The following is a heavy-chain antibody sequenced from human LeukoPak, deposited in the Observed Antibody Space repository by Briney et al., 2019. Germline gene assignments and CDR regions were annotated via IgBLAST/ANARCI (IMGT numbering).Heavy chain of an antibody. J-gene: IGHJ6*03. CDR3: ATLCCGSYYMDV. V-gene: IGHV1-69*06. CDR1: GYTFTSYY. D-gene: IGHD2-15*01. Sequence: SVKVSCKASGYTFTSYYMHWVRQAPGQGLEWMGGIIPISGTTNYAQKFQGRVTITADKSTSTAYMELSSLRSEDTAVYYCATLCCGSYYMDVWGKGTTVTVSS. CDR2: IIPISGTT.